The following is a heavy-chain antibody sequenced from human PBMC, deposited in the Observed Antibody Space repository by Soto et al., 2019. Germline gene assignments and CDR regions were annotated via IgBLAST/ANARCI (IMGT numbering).Heavy chain of an antibody. V-gene: IGHV3-21*06. CDR2: IHRASTYI. CDR3: ARRAVTTYHFFDY. J-gene: IGHJ4*02. D-gene: IGHD4-17*01. CDR1: GFTFSSFD. Sequence: GGSLRLSCATSGFTFSSFDMDWVRQAPGKVLEWVSSIHRASTYIYYADSVRGRFTISRDNAKSSLYLQMNSLTVEDTAVYYCARRAVTTYHFFDYWGQGALVTVSS.